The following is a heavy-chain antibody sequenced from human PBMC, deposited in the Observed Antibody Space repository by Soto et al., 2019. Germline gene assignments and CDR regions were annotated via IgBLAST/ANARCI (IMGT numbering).Heavy chain of an antibody. D-gene: IGHD4-17*01. CDR3: ARAGMTTVTTLFDY. CDR1: GGSFSGYY. CDR2: INHSGST. Sequence: SETLSLTCAVYGGSFSGYYWSWIRQPPGKGLEWIGEINHSGSTNYNPSLKSRVTISVDTSKNQFSLKLSSVTAADTAVYYCARAGMTTVTTLFDYWGQGTLVTVSS. V-gene: IGHV4-34*01. J-gene: IGHJ4*02.